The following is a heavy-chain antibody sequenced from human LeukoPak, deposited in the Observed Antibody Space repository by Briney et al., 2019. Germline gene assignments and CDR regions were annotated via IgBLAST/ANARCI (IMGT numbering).Heavy chain of an antibody. CDR2: MYHNGST. Sequence: SETLSLTCTVSGGSISSISYYWGWIRQPPGKGLEWIGSMYHNGSTYYNPSLKSRVTISVDTSKNQFSLKLSSVTAADTAVYYCARGPMITFGGVIALQYYFDYWGQGTLVTVSS. CDR1: GGSISSISYY. V-gene: IGHV4-39*01. CDR3: ARGPMITFGGVIALQYYFDY. J-gene: IGHJ4*02. D-gene: IGHD3-16*02.